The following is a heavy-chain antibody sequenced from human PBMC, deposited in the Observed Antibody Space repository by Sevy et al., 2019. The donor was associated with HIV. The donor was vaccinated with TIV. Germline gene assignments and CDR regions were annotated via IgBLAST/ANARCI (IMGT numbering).Heavy chain of an antibody. Sequence: GGSLRLSCAASGFTFSSYWMSWVRQAPGKGLEWVANINLDGSMKYYVDSVKGRFTVSRDNAKNSLSLQMNILRAEDTAVYYCARSIAATGPDYWGQGTLVTVSS. CDR1: GFTFSSYW. D-gene: IGHD6-13*01. V-gene: IGHV3-7*01. J-gene: IGHJ4*02. CDR2: INLDGSMK. CDR3: ARSIAATGPDY.